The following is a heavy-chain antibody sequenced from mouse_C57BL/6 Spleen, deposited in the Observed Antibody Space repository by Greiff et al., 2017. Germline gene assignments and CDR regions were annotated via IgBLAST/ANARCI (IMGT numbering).Heavy chain of an antibody. CDR1: GYAFSSYW. J-gene: IGHJ3*01. V-gene: IGHV1-80*01. CDR3: ALYGTLPEFAD. D-gene: IGHD2-1*01. CDR2: IYPGDGDT. Sequence: QVRLQESGAELVKPGASVKISCKASGYAFSSYWMNWVKQRPGKGLEWIGQIYPGDGDTNYNGKFKGKATLTADKSSSTAYMQLSSLTSEDSAVYFCALYGTLPEFADWGQGTLVTVSA.